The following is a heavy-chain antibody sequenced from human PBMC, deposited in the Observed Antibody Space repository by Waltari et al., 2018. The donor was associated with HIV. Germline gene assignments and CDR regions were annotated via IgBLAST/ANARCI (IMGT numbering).Heavy chain of an antibody. V-gene: IGHV3-7*01. CDR3: ARESEWLYSAFFDR. D-gene: IGHD6-19*01. CDR1: GVDFTDHC. Sequence: QMIQSEGGRVRLGRSFSLSCFASGVDFTDHCVTWTRPAPGEGLEWVAGISSDGRETHYVEAVKGRFYIFRDNASNSVHLDMTKLRGADTGLYCCARESEWLYSAFFDRWGRGTLITVSS. J-gene: IGHJ5*02. CDR2: ISSDGRET.